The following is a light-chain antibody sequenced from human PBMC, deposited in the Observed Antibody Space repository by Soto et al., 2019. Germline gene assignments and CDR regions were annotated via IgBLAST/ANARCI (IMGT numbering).Light chain of an antibody. V-gene: IGLV2-8*01. CDR3: SSYAGSKNVV. CDR1: SSDVGGYNY. J-gene: IGLJ2*01. Sequence: QSALTQPPSASGSPGQSVTISCTGTSSDVGGYNYVSWYQQHPGKAPKLMIYEVSKRPSGVPDRFSGSKSGNTASLTVSGLQAEDEAAYYCSSYAGSKNVVFGGGTKVTVL. CDR2: EVS.